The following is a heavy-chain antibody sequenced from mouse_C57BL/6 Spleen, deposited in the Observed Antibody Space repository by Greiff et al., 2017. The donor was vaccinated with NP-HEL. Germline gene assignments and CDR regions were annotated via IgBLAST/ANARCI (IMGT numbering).Heavy chain of an antibody. V-gene: IGHV1-59*01. CDR2: IDPSDSYT. Sequence: VQLQQPGAELVRPGTSVKLSCKASGYTFTSYWMHWVKQRPGQGLEWIGVIDPSDSYTNYNQKFKGKATLTVDTSSSTAYMQLSSLTSEDSSVYYCARRGGGYLFDYWGQGTTLTVSS. CDR1: GYTFTSYW. J-gene: IGHJ2*01. CDR3: ARRGGGYLFDY. D-gene: IGHD2-2*01.